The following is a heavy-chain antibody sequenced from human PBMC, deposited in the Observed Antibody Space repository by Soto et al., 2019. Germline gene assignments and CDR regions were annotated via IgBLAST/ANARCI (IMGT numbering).Heavy chain of an antibody. CDR2: MNPNSGNT. CDR1: GYTFTSYD. Sequence: QVQLVQSGAEVKKPGASVKVSCKASGYTFTSYDINWVRQATGQGLEWMGWMNPNSGNTGYAQKFQVRVTITGNTYISTASMALNSLSPEDTAVYYCARASYGFPYWGQGTLVTVSS. V-gene: IGHV1-8*01. J-gene: IGHJ4*02. CDR3: ARASYGFPY. D-gene: IGHD5-18*01.